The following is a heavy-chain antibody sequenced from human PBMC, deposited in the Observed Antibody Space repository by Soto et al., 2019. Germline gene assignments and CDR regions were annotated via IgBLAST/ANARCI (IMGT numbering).Heavy chain of an antibody. V-gene: IGHV3-49*03. D-gene: IGHD3-10*01. Sequence: GGSLRLSCTASGFTFGDYAMSWFRQAPGKGLEWVGFIRSKAYGGTTEYAASVKGRFTISRDDSKSIAYLQMNSLKTEDTAVYYCTRGWFGDPMYYYYGMDVWGQGTTVTVSS. CDR2: IRSKAYGGTT. CDR1: GFTFGDYA. J-gene: IGHJ6*02. CDR3: TRGWFGDPMYYYYGMDV.